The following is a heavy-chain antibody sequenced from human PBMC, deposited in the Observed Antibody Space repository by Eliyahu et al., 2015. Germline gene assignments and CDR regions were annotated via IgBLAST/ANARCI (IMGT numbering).Heavy chain of an antibody. J-gene: IGHJ1*01. V-gene: IGHV3-21*01. CDR1: GFXFSSYS. Sequence: EVQLVESGGGLVKPGGSLRLSCAASGFXFSSYSXNWVRQAPGKGLEWVSSISSSSSYIYYADSVKGRFTISRDNAKNSLYLQMNSLRAEDTAVYYCARLAYCGGDCDRRGYFQHWGQGTLVTVSS. CDR3: ARLAYCGGDCDRRGYFQH. D-gene: IGHD2-21*01. CDR2: ISSSSSYI.